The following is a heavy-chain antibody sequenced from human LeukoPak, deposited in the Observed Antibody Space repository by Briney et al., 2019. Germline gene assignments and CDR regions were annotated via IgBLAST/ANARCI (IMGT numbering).Heavy chain of an antibody. CDR3: ARGSYEDYYDSSGSFDY. CDR1: GESFSGNF. V-gene: IGHV4-34*01. D-gene: IGHD3-22*01. Sequence: PSETLSLTCAVSGESFSGNFWTWIRQSPGKGLEWTGEINHSGSTNYNPSLKSRVTISVDTSKNQFSLKLSSVTAADTAVYYCARGSYEDYYDSSGSFDYWGQGTLVTVSS. J-gene: IGHJ4*02. CDR2: INHSGST.